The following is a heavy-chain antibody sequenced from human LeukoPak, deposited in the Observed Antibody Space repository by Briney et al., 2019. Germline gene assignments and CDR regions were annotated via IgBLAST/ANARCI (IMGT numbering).Heavy chain of an antibody. V-gene: IGHV5-51*01. CDR2: IYPGDSDT. D-gene: IGHD3-10*02. J-gene: IGHJ5*02. CDR3: AKAGGEILMVGEFPNWFDP. CDR1: GYSFTSYW. Sequence: GESLKISCKGSGYSFTSYWIGWVRQMPGKGLEWMGIIYPGDSDTRYSPSFQGQVTISADKSISTAYLQWSSLKASDTAMYYCAKAGGEILMVGEFPNWFDPWGQGTLVTVSS.